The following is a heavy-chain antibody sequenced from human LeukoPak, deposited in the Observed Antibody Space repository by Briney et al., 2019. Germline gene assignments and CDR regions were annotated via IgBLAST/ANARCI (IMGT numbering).Heavy chain of an antibody. V-gene: IGHV3-23*01. D-gene: IGHD1-14*01. Sequence: GGSLRLSCATSGFSFSTYAMSWVRQAPGKGLEWVSAISSSATSTYYADSVKGRFTISRDNSKNTLYLQMNSLRAEDTAVYYCAKPARTDYADYWGQGTLVTVSS. CDR2: ISSSATST. J-gene: IGHJ4*02. CDR1: GFSFSTYA. CDR3: AKPARTDYADY.